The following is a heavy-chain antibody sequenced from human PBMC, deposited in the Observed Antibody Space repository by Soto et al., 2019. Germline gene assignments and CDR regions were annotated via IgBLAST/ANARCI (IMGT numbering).Heavy chain of an antibody. CDR2: IYHSVST. Sequence: SETLSLTCAVSGGSISSGGYSWSWIRQPPGKGLECIGYIYHSVSTYYNPSPKSRVTISVDKSKNQFSLKLSSVTAADTAVYYCARDAHKYYDFWSGYFDRNYYYYGMDVWGQGTTVTVSS. CDR3: ARDAHKYYDFWSGYFDRNYYYYGMDV. J-gene: IGHJ6*02. CDR1: GGSISSGGYS. V-gene: IGHV4-30-2*01. D-gene: IGHD3-3*01.